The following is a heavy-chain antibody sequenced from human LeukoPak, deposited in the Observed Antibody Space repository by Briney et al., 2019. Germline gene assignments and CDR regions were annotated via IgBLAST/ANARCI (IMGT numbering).Heavy chain of an antibody. CDR3: AREPSGTLDY. CDR1: GYSISGGYY. V-gene: IGHV4-38-2*02. J-gene: IGHJ4*02. CDR2: IHHSGST. D-gene: IGHD1-26*01. Sequence: SETLSLTCTVSGYSISGGYYWGWIRPPPGKGLEWIGSIHHSGSTYYNPSLKSRVTISVDTSKNQFSLKLSSVTAADTAVYYCAREPSGTLDYWGQGTLVTVSS.